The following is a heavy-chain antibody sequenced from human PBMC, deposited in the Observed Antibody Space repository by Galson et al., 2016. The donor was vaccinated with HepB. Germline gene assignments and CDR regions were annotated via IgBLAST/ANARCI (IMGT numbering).Heavy chain of an antibody. D-gene: IGHD6-6*01. CDR2: ISYDGSNK. Sequence: SPRLSCAASGFIFTNYGMHWVRQAPGKGLEWVAVISYDGSNKYYADSVKGRFTFSRDNSKNTLYLQMNSLRADDTAVYYCAKDRLAARSPWSSYYFDYWGQGTLVTVSS. J-gene: IGHJ4*02. V-gene: IGHV3-30*18. CDR3: AKDRLAARSPWSSYYFDY. CDR1: GFIFTNYG.